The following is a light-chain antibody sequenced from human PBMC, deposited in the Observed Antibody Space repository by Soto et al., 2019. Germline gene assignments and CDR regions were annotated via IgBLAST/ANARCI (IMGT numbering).Light chain of an antibody. CDR3: SSYAGYNNYV. J-gene: IGLJ1*01. Sequence: QSVLTQPASVSGSPGQSITVSCTGTSSDVGLYDYVSWFQQHPGKSPKLIIYEVSHRPSGVSSRFSGSKSGNTASLTISGLQTEDEADYYCSSYAGYNNYVFGSGTKVTVL. CDR1: SSDVGLYDY. CDR2: EVS. V-gene: IGLV2-14*01.